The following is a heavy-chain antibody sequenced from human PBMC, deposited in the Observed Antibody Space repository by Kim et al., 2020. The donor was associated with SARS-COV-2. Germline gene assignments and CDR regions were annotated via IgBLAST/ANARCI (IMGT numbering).Heavy chain of an antibody. D-gene: IGHD6-13*01. J-gene: IGHJ4*02. CDR3: ATHVWRYSSQTHDY. CDR2: IDPSDSYT. V-gene: IGHV5-10-1*01. CDR1: GYSFTSYW. Sequence: GESLKISCKGSGYSFTSYWISWVRQMPGKGLEWMGRIDPSDSYTNYSPSFQGHVTISADKSISTAYLQWSSLKASDTAMHYCATHVWRYSSQTHDYWCQGTLVTVTS.